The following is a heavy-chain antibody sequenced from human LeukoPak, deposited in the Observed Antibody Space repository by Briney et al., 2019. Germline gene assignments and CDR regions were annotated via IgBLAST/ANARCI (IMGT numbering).Heavy chain of an antibody. Sequence: SETLSLTCTVPGGSISSYYWSWIRQPPGKGLEWIGYIYYSGSTNYNPSLKSRVTISVDTSKNQFSLKLSSVTAADTAVYYCARVVRYFDWLLTDYWGQGTLVTVSS. J-gene: IGHJ4*02. D-gene: IGHD3-9*01. V-gene: IGHV4-59*01. CDR1: GGSISSYY. CDR2: IYYSGST. CDR3: ARVVRYFDWLLTDY.